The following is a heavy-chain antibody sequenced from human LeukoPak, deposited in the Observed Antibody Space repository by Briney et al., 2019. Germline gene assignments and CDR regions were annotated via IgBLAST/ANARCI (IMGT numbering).Heavy chain of an antibody. Sequence: SETLSLTCTVSGGSMNNRDYYWSWIRQSPGKGLEWIGEINQSGRSNFNPSLQSRVTISIDTSNNQFSLKLSSVTAADTAVYYCARDIEEYSYGHYWGQGTLVTVSS. J-gene: IGHJ4*02. D-gene: IGHD5-18*01. CDR3: ARDIEEYSYGHY. V-gene: IGHV4-61*08. CDR2: INQSGRS. CDR1: GGSMNNRDYY.